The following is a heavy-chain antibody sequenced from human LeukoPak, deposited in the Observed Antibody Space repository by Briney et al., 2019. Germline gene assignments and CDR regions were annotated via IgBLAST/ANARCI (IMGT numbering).Heavy chain of an antibody. CDR2: IYYSGST. Sequence: SETLSLTCTVSGGSISSSSYYWGWIRQPPGKGLEWIGSIYYSGSTYYNPSLKSRLTISVDTSENQFSLKLSSVTAADTAVYYCARDLYGSGPDAFDIWGQGTMVTVSS. CDR3: ARDLYGSGPDAFDI. CDR1: GGSISSSSYY. D-gene: IGHD3-10*01. J-gene: IGHJ3*02. V-gene: IGHV4-39*07.